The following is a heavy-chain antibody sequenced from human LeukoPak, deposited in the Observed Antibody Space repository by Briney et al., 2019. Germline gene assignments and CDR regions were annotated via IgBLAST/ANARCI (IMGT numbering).Heavy chain of an antibody. CDR3: AGEQLANYFDY. V-gene: IGHV4-39*01. CDR2: IYYSGST. D-gene: IGHD6-6*01. J-gene: IGHJ4*02. Sequence: PSETLSLTCTVSGGSISSSSYYWGWIRQPPGKGLEWIGSIYYSGSTYYNPSLKSRVTISVDTSKNQFSLKLSSVTAADTAVYYCAGEQLANYFDYWGQGTLVTVSS. CDR1: GGSISSSSYY.